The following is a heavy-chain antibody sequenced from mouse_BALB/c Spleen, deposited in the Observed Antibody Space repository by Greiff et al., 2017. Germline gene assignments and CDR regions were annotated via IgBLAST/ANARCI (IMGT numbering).Heavy chain of an antibody. CDR3: AKRELDGNYGYAMDY. CDR1: GFSLTDYG. D-gene: IGHD2-1*01. J-gene: IGHJ4*01. V-gene: IGHV2-6-5*01. Sequence: VQGVESGPGLVAPSQSLSITCTVSGFSLTDYGVSWIRQPPGKGLEWLGVIWGGGSTYYNSALKSRLSISKDNSKSQVFLKMNSLQTDDTAMYYCAKRELDGNYGYAMDYWGQGTSVTVSS. CDR2: IWGGGST.